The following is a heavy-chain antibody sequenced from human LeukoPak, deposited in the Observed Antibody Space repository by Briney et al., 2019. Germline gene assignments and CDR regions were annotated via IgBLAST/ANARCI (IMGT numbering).Heavy chain of an antibody. Sequence: GRSLRLSCAASGFTFSSYAMHWVRQAPGKGLEWVAIVSYDGTNKYYADSVKGRFTISRDNSKNTLYLQMNSLRAEDTAVYYCARGLCGGDCHDYWGQGTLVTVSS. J-gene: IGHJ4*02. D-gene: IGHD2-21*01. CDR2: VSYDGTNK. CDR3: ARGLCGGDCHDY. CDR1: GFTFSSYA. V-gene: IGHV3-30-3*01.